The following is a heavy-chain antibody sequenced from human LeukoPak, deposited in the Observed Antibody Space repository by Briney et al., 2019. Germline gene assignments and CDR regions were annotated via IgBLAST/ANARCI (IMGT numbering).Heavy chain of an antibody. CDR2: ISSDGINK. CDR1: GVTFCSYA. V-gene: IGHV3-30*04. D-gene: IGHD6-19*01. CDR3: ARARICIAVAGGNNWFDP. Sequence: GRTLRLSCAASGVTFCSYAMHGVRQAPAKGLDWGAVISSDGINKYYADSVKGRFTISRDNSKNTLYLQMNSLRAEDTAVYNCARARICIAVAGGNNWFDPWGQGTLVTVSS. J-gene: IGHJ5*02.